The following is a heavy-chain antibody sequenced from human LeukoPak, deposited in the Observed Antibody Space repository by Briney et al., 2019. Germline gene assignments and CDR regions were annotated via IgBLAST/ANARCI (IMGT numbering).Heavy chain of an antibody. CDR1: GASLSSYF. CDR2: VYYRGNT. D-gene: IGHD6-6*01. V-gene: IGHV4-59*01. Sequence: SETLSLTCTISGASLSSYFWTWLRQPPGKGLEGIGYVYYRGNTNYNPSLQRRVTISVDTSKNQSSLMLNSVTAADTAVYYCAREGLAARRGAFDLWGQGTVVTVSS. CDR3: AREGLAARRGAFDL. J-gene: IGHJ3*01.